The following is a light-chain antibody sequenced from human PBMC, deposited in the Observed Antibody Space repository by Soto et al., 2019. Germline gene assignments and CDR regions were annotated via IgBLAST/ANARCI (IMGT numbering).Light chain of an antibody. V-gene: IGLV1-40*01. Sequence: QSVLTQPPSVSGAPGQRVTISCTGSSSNIGAGIDVHWYQQLPGTAPKLLIYGNSNRPSGVPDRFSGSKSGTSASLAITGLQAEDEADYYCQSYDSNLSGWVFGGGTQLTVL. CDR3: QSYDSNLSGWV. CDR2: GNS. J-gene: IGLJ3*02. CDR1: SSNIGAGID.